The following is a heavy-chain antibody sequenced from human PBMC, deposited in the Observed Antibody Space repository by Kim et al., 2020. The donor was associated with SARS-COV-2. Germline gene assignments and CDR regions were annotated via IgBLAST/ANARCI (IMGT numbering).Heavy chain of an antibody. CDR1: GFTFSSYA. CDR2: ISGSGGST. V-gene: IGHV3-23*01. D-gene: IGHD6-13*01. J-gene: IGHJ3*02. Sequence: GGSLRLSCAASGFTFSSYAMSWVRQAPGKGLEWVSAISGSGGSTYYADSVKGRFTISRDNSKNTLYLQMNSLRAEDTAVYYCARGVIAAAGTYAWDACYIWGQGKMDTVSS. CDR3: ARGVIAAAGTYAWDACYI.